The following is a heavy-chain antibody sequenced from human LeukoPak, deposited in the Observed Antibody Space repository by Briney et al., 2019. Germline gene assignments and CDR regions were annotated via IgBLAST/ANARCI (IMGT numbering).Heavy chain of an antibody. Sequence: PGGSLRLSCAASGFTFSGSGMHWVRQAPGKGLEWVTCIRYDGSNKYYTDSVKGRFTISRDNSKNTLYLQMDSLRAEDTAVYYCARDYDFWSGYYSPTRGYFGYWGQGTLVTVSS. D-gene: IGHD3-3*01. CDR2: IRYDGSNK. CDR1: GFTFSGSG. CDR3: ARDYDFWSGYYSPTRGYFGY. J-gene: IGHJ4*02. V-gene: IGHV3-30*02.